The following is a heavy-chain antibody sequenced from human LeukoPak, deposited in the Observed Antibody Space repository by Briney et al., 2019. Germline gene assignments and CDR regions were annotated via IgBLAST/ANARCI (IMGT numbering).Heavy chain of an antibody. D-gene: IGHD1-26*01. CDR1: GFTFSDYY. CDR2: ISSSGSTI. Sequence: PGGSLRLSCAASGFTFSDYYMSWIRQAPGKGLEWVSYISSSGSTIYYADSVKGRFTISRDNAKNSPYLQMNSLRAEDTAVYYCARESGGSYYAEYFQHWGQGTLVTVSS. CDR3: ARESGGSYYAEYFQH. J-gene: IGHJ1*01. V-gene: IGHV3-11*04.